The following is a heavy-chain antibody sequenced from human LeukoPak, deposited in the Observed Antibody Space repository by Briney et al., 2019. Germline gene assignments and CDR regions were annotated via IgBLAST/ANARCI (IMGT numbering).Heavy chain of an antibody. CDR1: GFTFSSYA. V-gene: IGHV3-23*01. Sequence: GESLRLSCAASGFTFSSYAMSWVRQAPGKGLEWVSAISGSGGSTYYADSVKGRFTISRDNSKNTLYLQMNSLRAEDTAVYYCAKEGVYSSSWYKDDYWGQETLVTVSS. J-gene: IGHJ4*02. D-gene: IGHD6-13*01. CDR2: ISGSGGST. CDR3: AKEGVYSSSWYKDDY.